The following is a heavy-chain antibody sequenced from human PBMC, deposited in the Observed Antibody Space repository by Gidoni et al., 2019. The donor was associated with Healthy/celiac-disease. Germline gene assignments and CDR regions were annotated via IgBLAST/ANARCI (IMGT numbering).Heavy chain of an antibody. CDR2: ISYDGSNK. Sequence: QVQLVESGGGVVQPGRSLRRSCAAAGFTFSSYGRHWVRQAPGRGLEWVAVISYDGSNKYYADSVKGRFTISRDNSKNTLYLQMNSLRAEDTAVYYCAKDRPPYCGGDCYYLFDYWGQGTLVTVSS. D-gene: IGHD2-21*02. CDR1: GFTFSSYG. V-gene: IGHV3-30*18. CDR3: AKDRPPYCGGDCYYLFDY. J-gene: IGHJ4*02.